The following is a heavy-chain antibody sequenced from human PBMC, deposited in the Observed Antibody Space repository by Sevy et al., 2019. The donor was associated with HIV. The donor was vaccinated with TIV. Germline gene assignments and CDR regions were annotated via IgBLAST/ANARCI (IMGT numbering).Heavy chain of an antibody. J-gene: IGHJ4*02. D-gene: IGHD3-10*01. CDR2: IKSKTDGGTT. Sequence: GGSLRLSCAASGFTFSNAWMSWVRQAPGKGLEWVGRIKSKTDGGTTDYAEPVKGRFTITRDDSKNTLYLQMNSLKTDDTASYYCTTDSKTRGLSALLDYWGQGTLVTVSS. CDR1: GFTFSNAW. CDR3: TTDSKTRGLSALLDY. V-gene: IGHV3-15*01.